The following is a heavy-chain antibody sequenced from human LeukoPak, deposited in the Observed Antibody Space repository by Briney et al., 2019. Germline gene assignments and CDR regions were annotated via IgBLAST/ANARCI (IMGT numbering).Heavy chain of an antibody. J-gene: IGHJ4*02. CDR1: GFTFSSYW. CDR2: INSDGSST. V-gene: IGHV3-74*01. CDR3: AKASHTAMVIDGVDY. D-gene: IGHD5-18*01. Sequence: GGSLRLSCVASGFTFSSYWMHWVRQAPGKGLVWVSRINSDGSSTTYADSVKGRFTISRDTAKNTLHLQMNSLRAEDTAVYYCAKASHTAMVIDGVDYWGQGTLVTVSS.